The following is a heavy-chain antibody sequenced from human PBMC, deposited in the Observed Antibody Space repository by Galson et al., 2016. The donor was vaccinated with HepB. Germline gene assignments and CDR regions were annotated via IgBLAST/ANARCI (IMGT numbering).Heavy chain of an antibody. Sequence: SLRLSCAASGFTFSGSAMHWVRQASGKGLEWVGRIRSKANSYATAYAASVKGRFTISRDDSKNTAYLQMNSLKTEDTAVYYCTTSKGLYCSSTSCYSGYWGQGTLVTVSS. CDR3: TTSKGLYCSSTSCYSGY. CDR2: IRSKANSYAT. CDR1: GFTFSGSA. V-gene: IGHV3-73*01. D-gene: IGHD2-2*01. J-gene: IGHJ4*02.